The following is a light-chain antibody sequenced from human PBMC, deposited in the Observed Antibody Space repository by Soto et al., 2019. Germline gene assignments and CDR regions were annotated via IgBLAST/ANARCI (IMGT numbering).Light chain of an antibody. J-gene: IGLJ1*01. Sequence: QSVLTQPASVSGSPGQSITISCTGTISDVGGYNFVSWYQQYPGKAPKLMICDVSNRPSGVSNRFSGSKSGNTASLTISGLQDEDEADYYSRSFSGSKHDCGSGTKVTVL. CDR3: RSFSGSKHD. CDR2: DVS. CDR1: ISDVGGYNF. V-gene: IGLV2-14*03.